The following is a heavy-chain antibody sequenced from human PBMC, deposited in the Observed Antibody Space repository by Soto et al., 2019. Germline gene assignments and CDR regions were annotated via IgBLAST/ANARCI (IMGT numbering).Heavy chain of an antibody. J-gene: IGHJ2*01. CDR3: VSKLGSCTGGSCNSYFDL. Sequence: QVQLQQWGARLLKPSETLSLTCAVYGGSFSGFYWSWIRQPPGKGLEWIGEINHSGSTNYNPSLKSRVTISADTTKTQSSMQLSSVTAAYTAVYYCVSKLGSCTGGSCNSYFDLWGRGTLVTVSS. CDR1: GGSFSGFY. V-gene: IGHV4-34*01. D-gene: IGHD2-15*01. CDR2: INHSGST.